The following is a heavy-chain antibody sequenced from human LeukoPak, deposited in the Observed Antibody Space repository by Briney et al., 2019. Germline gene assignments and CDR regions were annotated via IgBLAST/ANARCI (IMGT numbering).Heavy chain of an antibody. CDR3: ARDVHSSGWYGNDY. D-gene: IGHD6-19*01. J-gene: IGHJ4*02. CDR2: IYTSGST. CDR1: GGSISSYY. Sequence: SETLSLTCTVSGGSISSYYWSWLRQPAGKGLEWIGRIYTSGSTNYNPSLKSRVTMSVDTSKNQFSLKLSSVTAADTAVYYCARDVHSSGWYGNDYWGQGTLVTVSS. V-gene: IGHV4-4*07.